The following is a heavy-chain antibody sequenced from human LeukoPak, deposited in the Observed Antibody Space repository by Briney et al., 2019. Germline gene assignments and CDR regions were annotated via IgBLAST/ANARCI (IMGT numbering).Heavy chain of an antibody. V-gene: IGHV3-53*01. CDR1: GFTVSSNY. D-gene: IGHD6-13*01. J-gene: IGHJ5*02. CDR2: IYSGGST. CDR3: ARVGGSSSSWYDWFDP. Sequence: GGSLRLSCAASGFTVSSNYMSWVRQAPGKGLEWVSVIYSGGSTYYADSVKGRFTISRDNSKNTLYLQMNSLRAEDTAVYYCARVGGSSSSWYDWFDPWGQGTLVTVSS.